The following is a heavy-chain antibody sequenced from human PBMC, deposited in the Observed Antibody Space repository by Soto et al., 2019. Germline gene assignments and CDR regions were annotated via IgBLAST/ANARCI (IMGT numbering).Heavy chain of an antibody. CDR1: GYTFTSYD. J-gene: IGHJ6*03. D-gene: IGHD6-13*01. CDR2: MNPNSGNT. CDR3: ASSYSSSWYGSNYYYYYYMDV. V-gene: IGHV1-8*01. Sequence: QVQLVQSGAEVKKPGASVKVSCKASGYTFTSYDINWVRQATGQGLEWMGWMNPNSGNTGYAQKFQGRVTMTRNTSISPAYMELSSLRSEDTAVYYCASSYSSSWYGSNYYYYYYMDVWGKGTTVTVSS.